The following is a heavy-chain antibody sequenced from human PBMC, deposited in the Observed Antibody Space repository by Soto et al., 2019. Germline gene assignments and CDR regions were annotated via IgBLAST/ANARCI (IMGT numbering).Heavy chain of an antibody. Sequence: QITLKESGPTLVKPTQTLTLTCTFSGFSLSTSGVGVGWIRQPPGKALEWLALIYWNDDKRYSPSLKSRLTITKETSKNQVVLTMTNMDHVDTATYYCANSYGPNTVTMWGVDYWGQGTLVTVSS. CDR1: GFSLSTSGVG. V-gene: IGHV2-5*01. J-gene: IGHJ4*02. CDR3: ANSYGPNTVTMWGVDY. D-gene: IGHD4-17*01. CDR2: IYWNDDK.